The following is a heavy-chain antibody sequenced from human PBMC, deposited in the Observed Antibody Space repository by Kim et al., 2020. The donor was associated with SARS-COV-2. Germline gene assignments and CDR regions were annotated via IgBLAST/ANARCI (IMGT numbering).Heavy chain of an antibody. J-gene: IGHJ3*02. Sequence: PTPKSRVPISVDTSKHPFSLKLSSVTAADTAVYYCARPPYYYDSSAAFDIWGQGTMVTVSS. V-gene: IGHV4-39*01. CDR3: ARPPYYYDSSAAFDI. D-gene: IGHD3-22*01.